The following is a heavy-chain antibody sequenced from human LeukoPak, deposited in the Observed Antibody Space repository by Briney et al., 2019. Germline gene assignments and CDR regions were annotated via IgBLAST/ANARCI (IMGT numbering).Heavy chain of an antibody. D-gene: IGHD4-23*01. V-gene: IGHV3-23*01. CDR2: ISGSGGST. CDR1: GFIFTDYW. Sequence: PGGSLRLSCAASGFIFTDYWMHWVRQAPGKGLEWVSAISGSGGSTYYADSVKGRFTISRDNSKNTLYLQMNSLRAEDTAVYYCAKPIHSRGEVREVGTYYFDYWGQGTLVTVSS. J-gene: IGHJ4*02. CDR3: AKPIHSRGEVREVGTYYFDY.